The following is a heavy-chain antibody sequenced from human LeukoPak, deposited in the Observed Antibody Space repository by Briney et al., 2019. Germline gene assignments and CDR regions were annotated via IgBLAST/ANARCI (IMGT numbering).Heavy chain of an antibody. CDR1: GASISGSDYN. CDR2: IYTSGST. J-gene: IGHJ6*03. Sequence: PSETLSLTCNVSGASISGSDYNWSWVRQSPGKGLEWIGRIYTSGSTNYNPSLKSRVTMSVDTSKNQFSLKLSSVTAADTAVYYCARGEPGGSYYYMDVWGKGTTVTVSS. CDR3: ARGEPGGSYYYMDV. D-gene: IGHD1-26*01. V-gene: IGHV4-61*02.